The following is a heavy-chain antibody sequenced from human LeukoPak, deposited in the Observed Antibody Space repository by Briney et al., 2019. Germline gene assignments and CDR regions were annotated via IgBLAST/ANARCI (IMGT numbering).Heavy chain of an antibody. V-gene: IGHV3-33*01. CDR3: ARAYYYDSSGYSHLGY. J-gene: IGHJ4*02. Sequence: GGSLRLSCAASGFTFSSYGMHWVRQAPGKGLEWVAVIWYDGSNKYYADSVKGRFTISRDNSKNTLYLQMNSLRAEDTAVYYCARAYYYDSSGYSHLGYWGQGTLVTVFS. CDR2: IWYDGSNK. CDR1: GFTFSSYG. D-gene: IGHD3-22*01.